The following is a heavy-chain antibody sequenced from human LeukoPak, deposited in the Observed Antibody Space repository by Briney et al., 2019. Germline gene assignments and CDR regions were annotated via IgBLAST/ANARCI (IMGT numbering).Heavy chain of an antibody. CDR1: GDSITGGSYY. Sequence: SETLSLTCTVSGDSITGGSYYWAWVRQPPRKGLEWIGSISYSGSTYYNPPLKSRATMSVDTSKNQFSLRLSSVTAADTALYYCRGYDSSGNLDFDYWGQGTLVTVSS. J-gene: IGHJ4*02. CDR3: RGYDSSGNLDFDY. D-gene: IGHD3-22*01. CDR2: ISYSGST. V-gene: IGHV4-39*01.